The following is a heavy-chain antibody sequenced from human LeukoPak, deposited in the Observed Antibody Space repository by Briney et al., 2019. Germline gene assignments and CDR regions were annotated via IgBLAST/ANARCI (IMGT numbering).Heavy chain of an antibody. CDR1: GFTFSSYSM. CDR2: IYHSGST. D-gene: IGHD3-10*01. J-gene: IGHJ4*02. CDR3: APITMVRGAKYFDY. V-gene: IGHV4-4*02. Sequence: GSLRLSCAASGFTFSSYSMNWVRQPPGKGLEWIGEIYHSGSTNYNPSPKSRVTISVDKSKNQFSLKLSSVTAADTAVYYCAPITMVRGAKYFDYWGQGTLVTVSS.